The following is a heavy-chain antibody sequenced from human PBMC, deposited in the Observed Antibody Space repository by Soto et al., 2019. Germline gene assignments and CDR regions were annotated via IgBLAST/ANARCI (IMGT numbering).Heavy chain of an antibody. CDR1: GYDLNSYW. CDR3: ARQYGSVSFDY. V-gene: IGHV5-51*01. Sequence: PGESLKISCKASGYDLNSYWLGWVRQRPGKGVEWMGIIYPGDSDIRYSPSFEGQVTISADKSISTAYLQWSGLEASDTAMVYCARQYGSVSFDYWGQGIMVTVSS. D-gene: IGHD3-10*01. CDR2: IYPGDSDI. J-gene: IGHJ4*02.